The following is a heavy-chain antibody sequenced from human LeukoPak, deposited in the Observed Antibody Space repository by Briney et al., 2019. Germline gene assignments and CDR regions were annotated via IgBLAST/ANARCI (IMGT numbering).Heavy chain of an antibody. CDR3: ASSGEMDY. J-gene: IGHJ4*02. Sequence: GRSLRLSCAASGFTFSSYGMHWVRQAPGKGLEWVAVIWPDGSNKYYADSVKGRFTISRDNSKTTLYLQMNSLRAEDTAVYYCASSGEMDYWGQGTLVTVSS. CDR2: IWPDGSNK. D-gene: IGHD4-17*01. V-gene: IGHV3-33*01. CDR1: GFTFSSYG.